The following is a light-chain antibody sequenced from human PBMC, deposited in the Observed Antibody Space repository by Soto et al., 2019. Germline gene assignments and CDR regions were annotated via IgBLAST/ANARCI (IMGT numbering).Light chain of an antibody. CDR2: DVN. J-gene: IGLJ2*01. Sequence: QSVLTQPRSVSGSPGQSVTISCTGTSSDVGGYNYVSWYQQHPGKAPKVMIYDVNYRPSGVPDRFSGSKSGNTASLTISGLQAEDEADYYCCSYAGNFVVFGGGTKLTVL. CDR3: CSYAGNFVV. CDR1: SSDVGGYNY. V-gene: IGLV2-11*01.